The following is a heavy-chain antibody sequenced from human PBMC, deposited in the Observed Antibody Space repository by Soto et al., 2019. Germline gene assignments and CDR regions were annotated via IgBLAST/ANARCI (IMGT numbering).Heavy chain of an antibody. CDR3: AGAYYDSSSFDY. CDR2: INHSGST. Sequence: SETLSLTCAVYGGSFSGYYWNWIRQPPGKGLEWIGEINHSGSTNYNPSLKSRVTISVDTSKNQSSLKLSSVTAADTAMYYCAGAYYDSSSFDYWGQGTLVTVSS. V-gene: IGHV4-34*01. D-gene: IGHD3-22*01. J-gene: IGHJ4*02. CDR1: GGSFSGYY.